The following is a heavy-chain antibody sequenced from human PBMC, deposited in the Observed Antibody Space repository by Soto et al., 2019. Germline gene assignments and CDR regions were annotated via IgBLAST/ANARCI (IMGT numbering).Heavy chain of an antibody. Sequence: QVQLVQSGAEVKKPGSSVKVSCKASGGTFSTSAISWVRQAPGQGLEWVGGIMPVFPTPDYAQKFQGRVTITADESTTTAYLELTSLRTDDTAVYYRARDKDRLQLGGNYYYFLDVWGQGTAITVSS. J-gene: IGHJ6*02. V-gene: IGHV1-69*12. D-gene: IGHD1-1*01. CDR3: ARDKDRLQLGGNYYYFLDV. CDR1: GGTFSTSA. CDR2: IMPVFPTP.